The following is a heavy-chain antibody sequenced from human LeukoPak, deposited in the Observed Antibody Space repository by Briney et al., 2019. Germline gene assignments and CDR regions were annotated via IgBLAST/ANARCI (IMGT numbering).Heavy chain of an antibody. J-gene: IGHJ4*02. CDR3: ARDISAD. CDR2: ISSSSSTI. Sequence: PGGSLRLSCAASGFTVSSNYMSWVRQAPGKGLEWVSYISSSSSTIYYADSVKGRFTISRDNAKNSLYLQMNSLRAEDTAVYYCARDISADWGQGTLVTVSS. V-gene: IGHV3-48*01. CDR1: GFTVSSNY.